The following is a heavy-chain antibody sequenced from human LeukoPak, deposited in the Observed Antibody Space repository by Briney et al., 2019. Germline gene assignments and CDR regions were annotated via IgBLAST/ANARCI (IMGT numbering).Heavy chain of an antibody. CDR2: ISGSNT. CDR3: ARDRAAGTKGVFWFDP. CDR1: GFTISSDA. D-gene: IGHD6-13*01. Sequence: GGSLRLSCAASGFTISSDALTWVRLAPGKGLECVSGISGSNTYYADSVKGRFTISRDNSKNTLYLQMNSLRAEDTAVYYCARDRAAGTKGVFWFDPWGQGTLVTVSS. V-gene: IGHV3-23*01. J-gene: IGHJ5*02.